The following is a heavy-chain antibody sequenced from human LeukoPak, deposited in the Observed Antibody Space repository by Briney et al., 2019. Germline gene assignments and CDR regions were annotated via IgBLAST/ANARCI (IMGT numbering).Heavy chain of an antibody. CDR3: TRANGYSLIDY. CDR2: IYYSGNT. Sequence: SETLSLTCAVYGGSFSGYYWGWIRQAPGKGLEWIGSIYYSGNTYYNSSLKSRVTISLDTSKNQFSLNLFSVTAADTAMYYCTRANGYSLIDYWGQGTLVTVSS. CDR1: GGSFSGYY. J-gene: IGHJ4*02. V-gene: IGHV4-34*01. D-gene: IGHD3-16*02.